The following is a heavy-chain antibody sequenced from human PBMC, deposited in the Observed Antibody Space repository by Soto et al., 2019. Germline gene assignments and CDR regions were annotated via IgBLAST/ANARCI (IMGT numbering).Heavy chain of an antibody. CDR2: IIPIFGTA. CDR1: GGTFSTYA. D-gene: IGHD2-15*01. V-gene: IGHV1-69*12. CDR3: ARDEMVVATGSRTWHYYYGMDV. J-gene: IGHJ6*02. Sequence: QVQLVQSGAEVKKPGSSVKVSCKSSGGTFSTYAISWVRQAPGQGLEWMGGIIPIFGTANYAQKFQGRVTITADESTTTAYMELISLSSEETAVYYCARDEMVVATGSRTWHYYYGMDVWGQGTTVTVSS.